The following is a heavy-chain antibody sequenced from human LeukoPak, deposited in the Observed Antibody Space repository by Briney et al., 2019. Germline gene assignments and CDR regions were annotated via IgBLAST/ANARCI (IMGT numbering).Heavy chain of an antibody. V-gene: IGHV3-23*01. CDR2: ISGSADRT. J-gene: IGHJ4*02. CDR1: GFTFSSNA. CDR3: AKESPYGSGSRNYYFHY. Sequence: GGSLRPSCAASGFTFSSNAMSWVRQAPGKGLEWVSAISGSADRTYYADSVKGRFTISRDNSKNTLYLQMNSLRPEDTAIYYCAKESPYGSGSRNYYFHYWGQGTLVTVSS. D-gene: IGHD3-10*01.